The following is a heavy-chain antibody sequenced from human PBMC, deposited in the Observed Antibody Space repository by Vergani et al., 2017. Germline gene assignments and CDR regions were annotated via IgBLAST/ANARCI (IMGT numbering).Heavy chain of an antibody. D-gene: IGHD6-19*01. Sequence: QVQLVESGGGVVQPGGSLRLSCAASGFTFSSYGMHWVRQAPGKGLEWVAFIRYDGSKKYYADSVKGRFTISRDNSKNTLYLQMNSLRAEDTAVYYCAKDRRIAVAGPSKDYYYDGMDVWGQGP. CDR3: AKDRRIAVAGPSKDYYYDGMDV. CDR2: IRYDGSKK. J-gene: IGHJ6*02. V-gene: IGHV3-30*02. CDR1: GFTFSSYG.